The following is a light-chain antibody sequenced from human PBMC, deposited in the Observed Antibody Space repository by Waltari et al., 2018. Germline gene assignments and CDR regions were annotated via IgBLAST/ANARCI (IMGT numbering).Light chain of an antibody. V-gene: IGLV1-51*02. CDR2: ENS. CDR3: GTWDSSLSGAV. J-gene: IGLJ7*01. CDR1: SSNIGNNY. Sequence: QSVLTQPPSVSAAPGQRVTISCSGGSSNIGNNYVSWYRQFPGTAPKLLIYENSERPSGIPGRFSGSKSGTSATLDITCLQAGDEADYYCGTWDSSLSGAVFGGGTHLTVL.